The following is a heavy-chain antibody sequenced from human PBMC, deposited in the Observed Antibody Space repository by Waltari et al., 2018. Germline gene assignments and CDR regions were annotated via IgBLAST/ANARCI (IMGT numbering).Heavy chain of an antibody. J-gene: IGHJ3*01. Sequence: VQLQESDPGLVKPSETLSLTCSVSGGAISGYYVSWIRQAPGKKLEWIGNIYYTGSTNDNPSLKSRATISLDTSKNQLSLQLDSMTAADTAVYYCARGHLNSPFDDWGQGAMVAVSS. CDR2: IYYTGST. CDR1: GGAISGYY. D-gene: IGHD1-7*01. CDR3: ARGHLNSPFDD. V-gene: IGHV4-59*01.